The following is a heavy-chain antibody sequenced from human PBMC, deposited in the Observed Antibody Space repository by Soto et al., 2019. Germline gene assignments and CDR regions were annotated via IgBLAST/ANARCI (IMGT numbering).Heavy chain of an antibody. CDR3: AIVRTVTTPFDH. J-gene: IGHJ4*02. D-gene: IGHD4-17*01. CDR2: ITWNSGNI. V-gene: IGHV3-9*01. Sequence: EVQLVESGGGLVQPGRSLTLSCAASGFTFRNYAMHWVRQAPGKGLEWVSGITWNSGNIGYADSVKGRFTISRDNAKSSLYLQMNSLTVGDTALDYCAIVRTVTTPFDHWGQGTLVTVSS. CDR1: GFTFRNYA.